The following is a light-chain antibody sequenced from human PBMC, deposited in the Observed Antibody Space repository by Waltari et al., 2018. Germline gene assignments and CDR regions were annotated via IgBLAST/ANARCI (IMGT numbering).Light chain of an antibody. Sequence: DIQMTQSPSTLSASVGDRVTITCRASQSISSWLAWYQQKPGKAPKLLIYDASSLESGVPDRFSGSGSATDFTLTISRVEAEDVGLYFCMQGSYWPQSFGQGTKLEIK. CDR2: DAS. CDR1: QSISSW. V-gene: IGKV1-5*01. J-gene: IGKJ2*03. CDR3: MQGSYWPQS.